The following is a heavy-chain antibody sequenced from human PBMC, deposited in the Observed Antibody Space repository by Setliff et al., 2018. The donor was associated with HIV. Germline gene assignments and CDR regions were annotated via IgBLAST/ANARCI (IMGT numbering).Heavy chain of an antibody. D-gene: IGHD2-8*01. J-gene: IGHJ4*02. V-gene: IGHV1-18*01. CDR1: GYNFTNYG. CDR3: AREKYGDKFDY. CDR2: IGTYSGNT. Sequence: ASVKVSCKASGYNFTNYGIGWVRPAPGQGLEYLGWIGTYSGNTDYAQSVQGRVTMTRDTSTGTVYMDLRSLRSDDTAMYYCAREKYGDKFDYWGQGTLVTVSS.